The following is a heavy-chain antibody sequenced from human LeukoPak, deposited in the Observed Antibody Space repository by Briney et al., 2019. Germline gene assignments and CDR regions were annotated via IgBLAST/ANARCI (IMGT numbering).Heavy chain of an antibody. D-gene: IGHD3-10*01. V-gene: IGHV3-23*01. Sequence: GGSLRLSCAASGFIFSSYGMHWVHQAPGKGLEWVSGIRGSGVETFYADSVKGRFTISRDNSKNTLYLQMNSLRGEDTATYYCVQWYGEYEYWGQGTLVTVSS. CDR3: VQWYGEYEY. CDR2: IRGSGVET. J-gene: IGHJ4*02. CDR1: GFIFSSYG.